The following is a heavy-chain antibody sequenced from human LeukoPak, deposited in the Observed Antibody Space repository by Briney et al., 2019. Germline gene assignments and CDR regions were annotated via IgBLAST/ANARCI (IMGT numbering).Heavy chain of an antibody. D-gene: IGHD2-15*01. CDR3: ARDQYCSGGSCYDGNWFDP. CDR1: GYTFTGYY. J-gene: IGHJ5*02. V-gene: IGHV1-2*02. Sequence: ASVKVSCKASGYTFTGYYMHWVRQAPGQGLEWMGWINPNSGGTNYAQKFQGRVTMTRDTSISTAYMELSRLRSEDTAVYYCARDQYCSGGSCYDGNWFDPWGQGTLVTVSS. CDR2: INPNSGGT.